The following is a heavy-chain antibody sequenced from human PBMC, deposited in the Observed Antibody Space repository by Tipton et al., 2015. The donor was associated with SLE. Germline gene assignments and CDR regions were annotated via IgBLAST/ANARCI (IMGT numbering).Heavy chain of an antibody. J-gene: IGHJ6*03. CDR1: GFTFSSYG. CDR3: ARRLAYYYYYMDV. CDR2: IWYDGSNK. V-gene: IGHV3-33*01. Sequence: SLRLSCAASGFTFSSYGMHWVRQAPGKGLEWVAVIWYDGSNKYYADSVKGRFTISRDNSKNTLYLQMNSLRAEDTAVYYCARRLAYYYYYMDVWGKGTTVTVSS. D-gene: IGHD6-19*01.